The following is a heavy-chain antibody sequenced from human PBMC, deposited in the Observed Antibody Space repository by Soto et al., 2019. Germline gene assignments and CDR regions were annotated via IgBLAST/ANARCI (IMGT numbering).Heavy chain of an antibody. CDR2: ISYDGSNK. Sequence: PGGSLRLSCAASGFTFSSYAMHWVRQAPGKGLEWVAVISYDGSNKYYADSVKGRFTISRDNSKNTLYLQMNSLRAEDTAVYYCARDRRDCTNGVCWPHYYYGMDVWAKGPRSPSP. CDR3: ARDRRDCTNGVCWPHYYYGMDV. J-gene: IGHJ6*02. CDR1: GFTFSSYA. D-gene: IGHD2-8*01. V-gene: IGHV3-30-3*01.